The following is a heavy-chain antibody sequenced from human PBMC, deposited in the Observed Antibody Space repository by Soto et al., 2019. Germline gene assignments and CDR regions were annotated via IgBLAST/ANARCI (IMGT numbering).Heavy chain of an antibody. Sequence: QVQLVESGGGVVQPGRSLRLSCTASGFTFSSYGMHWVRQAPGKGLEWVAITSHDGSNKYYADSVKGRFTISRDNSKNTLHLQMNSLRAEDTAVYYCANEGAVGGTWFDYWGQGSLVTV. CDR3: ANEGAVGGTWFDY. V-gene: IGHV3-30*18. CDR2: TSHDGSNK. CDR1: GFTFSSYG. D-gene: IGHD6-19*01. J-gene: IGHJ4*02.